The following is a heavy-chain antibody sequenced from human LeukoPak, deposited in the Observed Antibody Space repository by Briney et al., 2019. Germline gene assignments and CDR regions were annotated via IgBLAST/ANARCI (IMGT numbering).Heavy chain of an antibody. CDR1: GFTFSSYS. CDR2: ISSSSSYI. D-gene: IGHD6-13*01. Sequence: PGGSLRLSCAASGFTFSSYSMNWVRQAPGKGLEWVSSISSSSSYIYYADSVKGRFTISRDNAKNSLYLQMNSLRAEDTAVYYCARNRAAAATRDAFDIWGQGTMVTVSS. CDR3: ARNRAAAATRDAFDI. J-gene: IGHJ3*02. V-gene: IGHV3-21*01.